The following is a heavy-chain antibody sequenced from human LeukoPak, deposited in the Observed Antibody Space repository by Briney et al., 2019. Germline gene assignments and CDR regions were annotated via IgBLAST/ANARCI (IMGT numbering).Heavy chain of an antibody. D-gene: IGHD2-15*01. J-gene: IGHJ4*02. CDR1: GFTFSSYE. Sequence: QPGGSLRLSCAASGFTFSSYEMNWVRQAPGKGLEWVSHVYGGGVGSYYADSVKGRFTISRDNSKNTLYLQMSSLRAEDTGVYYCAKMEGATPGLYYFDSWGQGTLVTVSS. CDR3: AKMEGATPGLYYFDS. CDR2: VYGGGVGS. V-gene: IGHV3-23*01.